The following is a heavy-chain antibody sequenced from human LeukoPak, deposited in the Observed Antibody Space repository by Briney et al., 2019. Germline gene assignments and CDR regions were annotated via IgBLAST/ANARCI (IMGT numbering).Heavy chain of an antibody. CDR2: IYYSGST. V-gene: IGHV4-39*01. D-gene: IGHD3-22*01. CDR1: GGSISSSSYY. CDR3: ARRGPNYYDSSGPDY. J-gene: IGHJ4*02. Sequence: SETLPLTCTVSGGSISSSSYYWGWIRQPPGKGLEWIGSIYYSGSTYYNPSLKSRVTISVDTSKNQFSLKLSSVTAADTAVYYCARRGPNYYDSSGPDYWGQGTLVTVSS.